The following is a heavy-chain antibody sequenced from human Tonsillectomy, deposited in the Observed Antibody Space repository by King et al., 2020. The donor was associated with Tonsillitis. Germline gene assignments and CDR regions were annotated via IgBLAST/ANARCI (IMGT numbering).Heavy chain of an antibody. CDR2: IDYSGIT. CDR1: GGSIISGDYY. Sequence: VQLQESGPGLVKPSQTLSLTCTVSGGSIISGDYYWNWIRQPPGKGLEWIGYIDYSGITFYNASLKSRVTISVDTSKNQFSLRLSSVTAADTAVYYCARRFSLVRGVRLHWFDPWGQGTLVTVSS. CDR3: ARRFSLVRGVRLHWFDP. D-gene: IGHD3-10*01. J-gene: IGHJ5*02. V-gene: IGHV4-30-4*01.